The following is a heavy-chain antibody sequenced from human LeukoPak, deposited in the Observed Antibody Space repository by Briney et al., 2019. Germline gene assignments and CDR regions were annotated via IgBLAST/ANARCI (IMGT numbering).Heavy chain of an antibody. J-gene: IGHJ5*02. D-gene: IGHD3-10*01. CDR2: INHSGST. CDR1: GGSFSGYY. CDR3: AGGGYYYGFFWFDP. Sequence: SETLSLTCAVYGGSFSGYYWSWIRQPPGKGLEWIGEINHSGSTNYNPSLKSRVTISVDTSKNQFSLKLSSVTAADTAVYYCAGGGYYYGFFWFDPWGQGTLVTVSS. V-gene: IGHV4-34*01.